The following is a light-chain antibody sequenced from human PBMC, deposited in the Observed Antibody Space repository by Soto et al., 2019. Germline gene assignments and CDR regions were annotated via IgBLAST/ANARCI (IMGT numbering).Light chain of an antibody. J-gene: IGLJ1*01. V-gene: IGLV2-14*01. CDR3: SSYTSSSLYV. CDR1: SSDVGGYNY. CDR2: DVS. Sequence: QSVLTQPASVSGSPGQSIAISCTGTSSDVGGYNYVSWYQQHPGKAPKVMIYDVSNRPSGVSDRFSGSKSGNTASLTISGLQADDEADYYCSSYTSSSLYVFGTGTKVTVL.